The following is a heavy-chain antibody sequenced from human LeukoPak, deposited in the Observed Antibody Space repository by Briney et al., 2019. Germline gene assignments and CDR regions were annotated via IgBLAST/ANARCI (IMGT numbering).Heavy chain of an antibody. CDR3: ARDRSSGYPGSFDY. Sequence: GGSLRLSCLTSGFTLSTNAMSWVRQAPGKGLEWVSYISSSSITIYYTDSLKGRITISRDNAKSSLYLDMGSLRDEDTAVYYCARDRSSGYPGSFDYWGQGILVTVSS. V-gene: IGHV3-48*02. CDR2: ISSSSITI. CDR1: GFTLSTNA. D-gene: IGHD3-22*01. J-gene: IGHJ4*02.